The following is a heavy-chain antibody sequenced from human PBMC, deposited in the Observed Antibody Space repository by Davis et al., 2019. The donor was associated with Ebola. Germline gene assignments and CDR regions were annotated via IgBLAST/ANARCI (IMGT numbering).Heavy chain of an antibody. J-gene: IGHJ4*02. CDR3: AKVAVAGQPNFDY. CDR2: ISGSGGST. V-gene: IGHV3-23*01. CDR1: GFTFSSYG. D-gene: IGHD6-19*01. Sequence: GESLKLHCAAPGFTFSSYGMHWVRQAPGKGLEWVSAISGSGGSTYYADSVKGRFTISRDNSKNTLYLQMNSLRAEDTAVYYCAKVAVAGQPNFDYWGQGTLVTVSS.